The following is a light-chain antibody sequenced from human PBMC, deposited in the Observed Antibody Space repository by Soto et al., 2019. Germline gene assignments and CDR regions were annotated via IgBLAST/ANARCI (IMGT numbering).Light chain of an antibody. V-gene: IGKV3-20*01. CDR1: QSVSSSY. J-gene: IGKJ4*01. Sequence: ENVLKQSAGSVSFSPLERPKLSCSPTQSVSSSYLAWYQQKPGQAPRLLIYGASSRATGIPDRFSGSGSGTDFTLTISRLEPEDFAVYYCQQYGSSPLTFGGGTKVDI. CDR2: GAS. CDR3: QQYGSSPLT.